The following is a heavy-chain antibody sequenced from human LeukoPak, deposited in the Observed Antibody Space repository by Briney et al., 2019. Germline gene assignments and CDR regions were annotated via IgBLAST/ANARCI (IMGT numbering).Heavy chain of an antibody. CDR2: INSDGSST. CDR3: ASKRWLQSSFDY. V-gene: IGHV3-74*01. Sequence: PGRSLRLSCAASGFTFFSYGMHWVRQAPGKGLVWVSRINSDGSSTSNADSVKGRFTISRDNAKNTLYLQMNSLRAEDTAVYYCASKRWLQSSFDYWGQGTLVTVSS. D-gene: IGHD5-24*01. J-gene: IGHJ4*02. CDR1: GFTFFSYG.